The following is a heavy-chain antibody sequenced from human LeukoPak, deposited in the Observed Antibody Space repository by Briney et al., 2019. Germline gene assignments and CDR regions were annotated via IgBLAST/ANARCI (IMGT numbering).Heavy chain of an antibody. CDR2: VKDDGSET. D-gene: IGHD5-12*01. J-gene: IGHJ3*01. CDR1: GFTFSRYS. V-gene: IGHV3-7*01. CDR3: ARVGCSGRACYPRIYGFDL. Sequence: PGGSLRLSCAASGFTFSRYSMNWVRQAPGKGLEWVANVKDDGSETYYVDSVKGRFTISGDNAQNSLFLQMNSRRGEDTALYYCARVGCSGRACYPRIYGFDLWGQGTMVTVSS.